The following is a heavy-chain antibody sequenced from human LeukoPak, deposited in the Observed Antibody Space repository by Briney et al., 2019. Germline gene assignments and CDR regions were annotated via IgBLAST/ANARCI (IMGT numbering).Heavy chain of an antibody. V-gene: IGHV3-30*18. D-gene: IGHD4-17*01. CDR2: ISYDGTSQ. Sequence: PGRSLRLSCAASGFTFSNYGMHWVRQAPGKGLEWVTGISYDGTSQYYADSVKGRFTISRDNSRNTMFLQMNSLRAEDTALYYCTKDKGYGDYYYYYGMDVWGQGTTVTVSS. CDR1: GFTFSNYG. J-gene: IGHJ6*02. CDR3: TKDKGYGDYYYYYGMDV.